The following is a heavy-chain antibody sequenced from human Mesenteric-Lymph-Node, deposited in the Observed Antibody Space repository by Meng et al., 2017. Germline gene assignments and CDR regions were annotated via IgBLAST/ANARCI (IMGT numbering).Heavy chain of an antibody. CDR1: GGSISSSSYY. CDR3: ASREYYGDCGDY. V-gene: IGHV4-39*07. CDR2: IYYSGST. Sequence: GSLRLSCTVSGGSISSSSYYWGWIRQPPGKGLEWIGSIYYSGSTYYNPSLKSRVTISVDTSKNQFSLKLSSVTAADTAVYYCASREYYGDCGDYWGQGTLVTVSS. D-gene: IGHD4-17*01. J-gene: IGHJ4*02.